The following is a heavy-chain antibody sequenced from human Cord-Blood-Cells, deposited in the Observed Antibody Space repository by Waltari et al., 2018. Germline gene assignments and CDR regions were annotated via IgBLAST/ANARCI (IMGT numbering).Heavy chain of an antibody. CDR1: GYTFTSYG. Sequence: QVQLVQSGAEVKKPGASVKVSCKASGYTFTSYGISWVRQAPGQGLEWMGWISAYNGNTNYAQKLQGRVTMPTDTSTGTAYMELRSLRSDGTAVYYCARGVYDSSGYALYYFDYWGQGTLVTVSS. D-gene: IGHD3-22*01. CDR3: ARGVYDSSGYALYYFDY. J-gene: IGHJ4*02. CDR2: ISAYNGNT. V-gene: IGHV1-18*01.